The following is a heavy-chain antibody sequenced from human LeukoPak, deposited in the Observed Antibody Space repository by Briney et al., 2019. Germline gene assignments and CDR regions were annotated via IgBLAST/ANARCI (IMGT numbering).Heavy chain of an antibody. CDR1: GGSISSGSYY. V-gene: IGHV4-61*02. CDR2: IYTSGST. J-gene: IGHJ2*01. Sequence: SETLSLPCTVSGGSISSGSYYWSWIRQPAGKGLEWIGRIYTSGSTNYNPSLKSRVTISVDTSKNQFSLKLSSVTAADTAVYYCARWQKYQLPYGYFDLWGRGTLVTVSS. D-gene: IGHD2-2*01. CDR3: ARWQKYQLPYGYFDL.